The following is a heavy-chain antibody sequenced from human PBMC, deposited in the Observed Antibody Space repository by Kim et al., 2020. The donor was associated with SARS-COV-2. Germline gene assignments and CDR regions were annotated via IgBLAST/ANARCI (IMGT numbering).Heavy chain of an antibody. V-gene: IGHV1-69*04. J-gene: IGHJ4*02. CDR2: KV. D-gene: IGHD3-22*01. CDR3: ARDSDSRGWV. Sequence: KVNVAQQFQGRVTITADKSTNTAYMEMSSVRSDDTAVYYCARDSDSRGWVWGQGTLITVSS.